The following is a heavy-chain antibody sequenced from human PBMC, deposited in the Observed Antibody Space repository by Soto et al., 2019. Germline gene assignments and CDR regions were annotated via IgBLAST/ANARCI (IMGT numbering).Heavy chain of an antibody. J-gene: IGHJ6*02. CDR3: ARAMKRSSPTYYYYYYGMDV. D-gene: IGHD6-13*01. Sequence: TSETLSLTCAVFGGSFSGYYWSWIRQPPGKGLEWIGEINHSGSTNYNPSLKSRVTISVDTSKNQFSLKLSSVTAADTAVYYCARAMKRSSPTYYYYYYGMDVWGQGTTVTVSS. CDR2: INHSGST. CDR1: GGSFSGYY. V-gene: IGHV4-34*01.